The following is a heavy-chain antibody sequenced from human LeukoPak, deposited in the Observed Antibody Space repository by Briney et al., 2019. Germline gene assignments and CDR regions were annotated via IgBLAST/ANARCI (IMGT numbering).Heavy chain of an antibody. CDR1: GYTFTGYY. CDR3: ARATARGFLEWLLVY. D-gene: IGHD3-3*01. V-gene: IGHV1-2*04. CDR2: INPNSGGT. Sequence: ASVTVSFTASGYTFTGYYMHWVRQAPGQGLEWMGWINPNSGGTNYAQKFQGWVTMTRDTSISPAYMELSRLRSDDTAVYYCARATARGFLEWLLVYWGQGTLVTVSS. J-gene: IGHJ4*02.